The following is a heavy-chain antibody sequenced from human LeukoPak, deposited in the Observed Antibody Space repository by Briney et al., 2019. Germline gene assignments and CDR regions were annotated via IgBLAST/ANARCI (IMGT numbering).Heavy chain of an antibody. CDR2: INPKTGDT. V-gene: IGHV1-2*04. D-gene: IGHD2-2*03. CDR3: ARAVYSHGYCDRMTCPNWFDP. Sequence: ASVKVSCKTSGYVFTDYYIHWVRQAPGQGLEWMGWINPKTGDTNSAQKFQRWVTMTRDTAINTAYMELSRLVFDDTAVYYCARAVYSHGYCDRMTCPNWFDPWGQGTLVIVSS. J-gene: IGHJ5*02. CDR1: GYVFTDYY.